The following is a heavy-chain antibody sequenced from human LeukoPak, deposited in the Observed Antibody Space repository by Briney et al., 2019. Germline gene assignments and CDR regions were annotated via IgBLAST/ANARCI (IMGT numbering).Heavy chain of an antibody. CDR2: INGDGRNI. J-gene: IGHJ4*02. CDR3: ARDGPRDDYGDYYGY. D-gene: IGHD4-17*01. V-gene: IGHV3-74*01. CDR1: GFTFSSYW. Sequence: PGGSLRLSCVASGFTFSSYWMHWVRQDPRKGLVWVSRINGDGRNINYADSVRGRFTISRDNAKNTLYLQMNTLRVEDTAVYYCARDGPRDDYGDYYGYWGQGTLVTVSS.